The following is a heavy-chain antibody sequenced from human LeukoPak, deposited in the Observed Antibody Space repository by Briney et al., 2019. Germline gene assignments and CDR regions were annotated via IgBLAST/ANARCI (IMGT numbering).Heavy chain of an antibody. D-gene: IGHD5-18*01. Sequence: GRSLRLSCAASGFSFSSYAMHWVPQAPGKGLEWVAVVSYAVYKKDYADSVKGRFTISRDNTKNTLSLQMNSLRPEDTAVYYCARADTALVGIYYFDYWGQGTLVTVSS. CDR2: VSYAVYKK. J-gene: IGHJ4*02. V-gene: IGHV3-30*04. CDR3: ARADTALVGIYYFDY. CDR1: GFSFSSYA.